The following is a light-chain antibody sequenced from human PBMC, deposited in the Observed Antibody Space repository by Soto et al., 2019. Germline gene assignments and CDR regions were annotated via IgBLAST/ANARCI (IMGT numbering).Light chain of an antibody. CDR1: LSVISY. CDR2: DLS. V-gene: IGKV3-11*01. Sequence: DIVLTQSPATLSLSQGERATLSCRASLSVISYLAWYQKKPCQAPRLLIYDLSNRATGIPARFSGSGSATDVSRTMGTLDPEDLAVYYCDDYYNWPQFTLGSGTIVDIK. J-gene: IGKJ3*01. CDR3: DDYYNWPQFT.